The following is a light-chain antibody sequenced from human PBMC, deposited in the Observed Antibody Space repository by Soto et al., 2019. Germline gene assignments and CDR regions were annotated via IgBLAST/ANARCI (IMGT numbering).Light chain of an antibody. CDR1: SSDVGDYNY. CDR2: EVS. CDR3: SSYTARSTRV. V-gene: IGLV2-14*01. Sequence: QSALTQPASVSGSPGQSITFSCTGTSSDVGDYNYVSWYQQHPGKAPKAIIYEVSKRPSGVSTRFSGSKSGNTASLTISGLQAEDEANYYCSSYTARSTRVFGTGTKLTVL. J-gene: IGLJ1*01.